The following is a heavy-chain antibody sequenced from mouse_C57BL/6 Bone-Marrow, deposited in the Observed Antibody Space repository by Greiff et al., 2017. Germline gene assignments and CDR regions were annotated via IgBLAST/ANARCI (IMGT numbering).Heavy chain of an antibody. CDR2: IWSGGST. J-gene: IGHJ1*03. CDR1: GFSLTSYG. V-gene: IGHV2-4*01. CDR3: ASLYYYGREYFDV. Sequence: QVQLQQSGPGLVQPSQSLSITCTVSGFSLTSYGVHWVRQPPGKGLEWLGVIWSGGSTDYNAAFISRLSISKDNSKSQVFFKMNSLQADDTAIYYCASLYYYGREYFDVWGTGTTVTVSS. D-gene: IGHD1-1*01.